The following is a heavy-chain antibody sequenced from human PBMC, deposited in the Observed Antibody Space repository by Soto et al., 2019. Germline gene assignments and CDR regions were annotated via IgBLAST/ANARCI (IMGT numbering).Heavy chain of an antibody. D-gene: IGHD3-10*01. CDR3: ARRQSGEDYYYYYMDV. V-gene: IGHV1-8*01. CDR1: GYTFTSYD. J-gene: IGHJ6*03. CDR2: MNPNSGNT. Sequence: ASVKVSCKASGYTFTSYDINWVRQATGQGLEWMGWMNPNSGNTGYAQKFQGRVTMTRNTSISTAYMELSSLRSEDTAVYYCARRQSGEDYYYYYMDVWGKGTTVTVSS.